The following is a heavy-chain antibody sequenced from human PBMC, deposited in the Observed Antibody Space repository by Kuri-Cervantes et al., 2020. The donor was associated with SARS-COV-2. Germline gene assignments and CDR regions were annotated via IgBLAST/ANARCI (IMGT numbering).Heavy chain of an antibody. J-gene: IGHJ6*03. Sequence: SETLSLTCAVTSYSITNSYYWGWIRQSPGRGLEWIGTISHTGSTFYNPSLKSRVTMSLDTSTNQFSLNLSSVTAADTAMYYCARYSNSFDLYYFYLDVWGKGTTVTVSS. V-gene: IGHV4-38-2*01. CDR3: ARYSNSFDLYYFYLDV. CDR2: ISHTGST. CDR1: SYSITNSYY. D-gene: IGHD6-6*01.